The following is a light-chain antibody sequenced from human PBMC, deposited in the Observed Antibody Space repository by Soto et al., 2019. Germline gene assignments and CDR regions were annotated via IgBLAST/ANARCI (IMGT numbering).Light chain of an antibody. Sequence: DIQMTQSPSTLSASVGDRVTITCRTSQSISNWLAWYQQKPGKAPELLIYDVSNLESGVPSRFSGSGSGTEFTLTISTLQPDDFATYYYQQYNSYILTFGGATKVEIK. J-gene: IGKJ4*01. V-gene: IGKV1-5*01. CDR1: QSISNW. CDR2: DVS. CDR3: QQYNSYILT.